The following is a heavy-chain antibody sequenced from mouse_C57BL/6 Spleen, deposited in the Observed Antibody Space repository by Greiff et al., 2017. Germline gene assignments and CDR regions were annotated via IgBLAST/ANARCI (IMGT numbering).Heavy chain of an antibody. Sequence: QVQLQQPGAELVRPGSSVKLSCKASGYTFTSYWMHWVKQRPIQGLEWIGNIDPSDSETHYNQKFKDKATLTVDKSSSTAYMQLSSLTSEDSAVYYCARGGLGYDWYCDVWGTGTTVTVSS. CDR1: GYTFTSYW. J-gene: IGHJ1*03. V-gene: IGHV1-52*01. CDR2: IDPSDSET. CDR3: ARGGLGYDWYCDV. D-gene: IGHD2-2*01.